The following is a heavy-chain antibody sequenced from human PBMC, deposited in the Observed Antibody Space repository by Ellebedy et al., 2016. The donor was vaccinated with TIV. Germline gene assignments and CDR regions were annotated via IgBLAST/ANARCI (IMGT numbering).Heavy chain of an antibody. D-gene: IGHD3-10*01. Sequence: ASVKVSCKASGYTFTSYAMHWVRQAPGQRLEWMGWINAGNGNTKYSQKFQGRVTITRDTSASTAYMELSSLRSEDTAVYYCARAEMYYYGSQPSSDFDYWGQGTLVTVSS. CDR1: GYTFTSYA. CDR3: ARAEMYYYGSQPSSDFDY. V-gene: IGHV1-3*01. J-gene: IGHJ4*02. CDR2: INAGNGNT.